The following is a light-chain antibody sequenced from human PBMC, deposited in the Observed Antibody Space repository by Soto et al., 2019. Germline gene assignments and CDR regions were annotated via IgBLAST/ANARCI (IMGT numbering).Light chain of an antibody. J-gene: IGLJ3*02. Sequence: QSVLTQPPSASGTPGQRVTISCSGSSSNIGTNFVYWYQQLPGTAPKLLIFSNAQRPSGVPDRFSGSRSGTSASLAISGLRSEYEADYYCAAWDDRLSGWVFGGGTKLTVL. CDR2: SNA. CDR3: AAWDDRLSGWV. V-gene: IGLV1-47*02. CDR1: SSNIGTNF.